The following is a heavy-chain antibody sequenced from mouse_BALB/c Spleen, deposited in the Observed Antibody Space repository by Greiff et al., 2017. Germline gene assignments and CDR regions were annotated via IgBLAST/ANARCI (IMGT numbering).Heavy chain of an antibody. J-gene: IGHJ1*01. Sequence: QVQLQQSGPELVKPGASVKISCKASGYAFSSSWMNWVKQRPGQGLEWIGRIYPGDGDTNYNGKFKGKATLTADKSSSTAYMQLSSLTSVDSAVYFCASGSNYYGSSLDWYFDVWGAGTTVTVSS. CDR2: IYPGDGDT. CDR3: ASGSNYYGSSLDWYFDV. D-gene: IGHD1-1*01. V-gene: IGHV1-82*01. CDR1: GYAFSSSW.